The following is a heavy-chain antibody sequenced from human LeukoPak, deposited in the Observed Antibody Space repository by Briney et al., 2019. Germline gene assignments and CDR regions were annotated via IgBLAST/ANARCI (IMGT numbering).Heavy chain of an antibody. CDR1: GYTFTGYY. J-gene: IGHJ4*02. CDR2: INPNSGGT. V-gene: IGHV1-2*02. D-gene: IGHD3-22*01. Sequence: ASVKVSCKASGYTFTGYYMHWVRQPPGQGLEWMGWINPNSGGTNYAQKFQGRVTMTRDTSISTAYMELSRLRSDDTAVYYCATYYYDSSGYYYIDYWGQGTLVTVSS. CDR3: ATYYYDSSGYYYIDY.